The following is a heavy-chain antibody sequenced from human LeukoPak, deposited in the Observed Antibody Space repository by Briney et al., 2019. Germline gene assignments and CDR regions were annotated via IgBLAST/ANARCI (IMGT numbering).Heavy chain of an antibody. D-gene: IGHD6-13*01. CDR2: IKQDGSEK. J-gene: IGHJ4*02. Sequence: GGSLRLSCAASGFTFSSYWMSWVGQAPGRGREGVANIKQDGSEKYYVDSVKGRFTISRDNAKNSLYLQMNSLRAEDTAVYYCATLARTGYSSSWYRGYFDYWGQGTLVTVSS. CDR3: ATLARTGYSSSWYRGYFDY. CDR1: GFTFSSYW. V-gene: IGHV3-7*01.